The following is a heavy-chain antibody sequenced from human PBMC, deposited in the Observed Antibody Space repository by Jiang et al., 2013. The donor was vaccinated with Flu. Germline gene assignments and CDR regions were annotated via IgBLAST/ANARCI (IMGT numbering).Heavy chain of an antibody. V-gene: IGHV3-48*01. CDR2: IRSSSTTI. J-gene: IGHJ4*02. D-gene: IGHD6-13*01. CDR3: AKDVTAGSDN. CDR1: GFIFSRYS. Sequence: GGSLTLTCAASGFIFSRYSMNWVRQAPGKGLEWVSHIRSSSTTIYYADSVKGRFTISRDDAKNSLFLHMNNLRAEDTAVYYCAKDVTAGSDNWGQGTLVTVSS.